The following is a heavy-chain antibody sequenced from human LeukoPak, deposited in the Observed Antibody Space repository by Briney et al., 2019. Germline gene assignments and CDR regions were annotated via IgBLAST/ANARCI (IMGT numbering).Heavy chain of an antibody. CDR3: ARGGWEYYFDY. V-gene: IGHV3-21*01. Sequence: TGGSLRLSCAASGFTFSSYSMNWVRQAPGKGLEWVSSISSSSSYIYYADSVKGRFTISRDNAKNSLYLQMNSLRAEDTAVYYCARGGWEYYFDYWGQGTLVTVSS. J-gene: IGHJ4*02. CDR2: ISSSSSYI. D-gene: IGHD1-26*01. CDR1: GFTFSSYS.